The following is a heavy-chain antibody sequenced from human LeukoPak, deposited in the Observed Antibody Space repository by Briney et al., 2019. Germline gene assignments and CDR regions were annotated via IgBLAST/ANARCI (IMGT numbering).Heavy chain of an antibody. V-gene: IGHV4-59*11. D-gene: IGHD5-18*01. CDR1: GGSINNHI. CDR2: ISYSGSA. CDR3: ARETAMVLDY. J-gene: IGHJ4*02. Sequence: PSETLSLTCSVSGGSINNHIWSWIRQPPGKGLEWIGYISYSGSANYNPSLMSRVTISVDTSKNQFSLKVTSVTAADTAVYYCARETAMVLDYWGQGTLVTVSS.